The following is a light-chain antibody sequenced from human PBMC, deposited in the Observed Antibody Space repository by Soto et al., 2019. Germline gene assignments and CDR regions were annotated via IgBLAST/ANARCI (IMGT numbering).Light chain of an antibody. CDR3: EQYYCYPLS. Sequence: TITGLASQSISGWLAWYQQKPGKAPKLLIYDVSSLESGVPSRFSGSGSGTDFTLSISRLQPEDFATYNCEQYYCYPLSFGGGTKVDI. J-gene: IGKJ4*01. CDR1: QSISGW. V-gene: IGKV1-5*01. CDR2: DVS.